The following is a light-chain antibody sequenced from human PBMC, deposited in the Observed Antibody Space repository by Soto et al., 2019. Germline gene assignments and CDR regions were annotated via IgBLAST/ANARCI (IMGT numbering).Light chain of an antibody. V-gene: IGKV3D-20*02. J-gene: IGKJ4*01. CDR1: QSVAGSY. Sequence: EIVLTQSPGTLSLSPGERATLSCRASQSVAGSYLAWYQQKPGQAPRLVMYGASSRATGFPDRFSGSGSGTDCTITISSLEQADGAVYYGQQRSNWPLTFGGGTKMDIK. CDR2: GAS. CDR3: QQRSNWPLT.